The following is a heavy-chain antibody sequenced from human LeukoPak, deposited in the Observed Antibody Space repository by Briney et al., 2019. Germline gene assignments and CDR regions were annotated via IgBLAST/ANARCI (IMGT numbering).Heavy chain of an antibody. CDR1: GFTFSSYE. J-gene: IGHJ4*02. CDR2: ISGSGGST. Sequence: GGSLRLSCAASGFTFSSYEMNWVRQAPGKGLEWVSAISGSGGSTFYADSVRGRFTISRDNSKNTLYLQMNSLRAEDTAVYYCVKRTVNYPFDFWGQGTLLTVSS. CDR3: VKRTVNYPFDF. V-gene: IGHV3-23*01. D-gene: IGHD1-7*01.